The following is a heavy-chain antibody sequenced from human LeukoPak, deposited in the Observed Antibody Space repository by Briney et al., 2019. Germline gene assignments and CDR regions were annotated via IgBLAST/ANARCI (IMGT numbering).Heavy chain of an antibody. V-gene: IGHV1-46*01. D-gene: IGHD3-10*01. CDR3: ARDRITMVRGVHYYFDY. CDR1: GYTFTSYY. J-gene: IGHJ4*02. CDR2: INPSGGST. Sequence: ASVKVSCKASGYTFTSYYMHWVRQAPGQGLEWMGIINPSGGSTSYAQKFQGRVTMTRDTSTSTVYMELSSLRSEDTAVYYCARDRITMVRGVHYYFDYWGQGTLVTVSS.